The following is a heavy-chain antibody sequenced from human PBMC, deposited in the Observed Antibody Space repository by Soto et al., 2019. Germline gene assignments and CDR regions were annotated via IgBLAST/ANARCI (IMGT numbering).Heavy chain of an antibody. Sequence: EVPLLESGGGLVQPGRSLRLSCGASGFTFSSFPMTWVRQAPGEGLEWVSSISSSGETTYYSDSVKGRFTISRDISKNMVFLQMTSLRPEDSPVYFGVQEWTGNSCSGMVVWCQGSTVSVSS. V-gene: IGHV3-23*01. CDR2: ISSSGETT. CDR3: VQEWTGNSCSGMVV. J-gene: IGHJ6*02. CDR1: GFTFSSFP. D-gene: IGHD2-2*01.